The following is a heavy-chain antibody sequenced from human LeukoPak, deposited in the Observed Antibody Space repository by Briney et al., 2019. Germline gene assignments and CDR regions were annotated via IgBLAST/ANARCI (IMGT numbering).Heavy chain of an antibody. CDR1: GYTLTELS. D-gene: IGHD1-26*01. V-gene: IGHV1-24*01. CDR2: FDPEDGET. CDR3: ATAKLPHRGSYYGSWFDP. Sequence: ALVKVSCKVSGYTLTELSMHWVRQAPGKGLEWMGGFDPEDGETIYAQKFQGRVTMTEDTSTDTAYMELSSLRSEGTAVYYCATAKLPHRGSYYGSWFDPWGQGTLVTVSS. J-gene: IGHJ5*02.